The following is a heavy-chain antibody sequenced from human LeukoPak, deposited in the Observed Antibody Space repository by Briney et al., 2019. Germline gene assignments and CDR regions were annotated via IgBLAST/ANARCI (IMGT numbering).Heavy chain of an antibody. CDR1: GYTFTGYY. CDR3: ARDREWLGGSNYYYYYMDV. Sequence: RRASVKVSCKASGYTFTGYYMHWVRQAPGQGLEWMGWISAYNGNTNYAQKLQGRVTMTTDTSTSTAYMELRSLRSDDTAVYYCARDREWLGGSNYYYYYMDVWGKGTTVTISS. D-gene: IGHD6-19*01. J-gene: IGHJ6*03. CDR2: ISAYNGNT. V-gene: IGHV1-18*04.